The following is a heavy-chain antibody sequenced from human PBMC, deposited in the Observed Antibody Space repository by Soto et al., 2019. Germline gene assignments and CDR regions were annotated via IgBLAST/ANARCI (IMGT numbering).Heavy chain of an antibody. CDR2: IKSNSDGGTT. Sequence: PGGSLRLSCAASGFTFSDAWMRCVRQAPGKGLDWVGRIKSNSDGGTTEYAAPVRGRFTISRDDSKNTLYLQMNSLKTEDTAVYYCTTDLWRIAVVVGSTGYFNPWGQGT. J-gene: IGHJ5*02. CDR1: GFTFSDAW. D-gene: IGHD2-15*01. V-gene: IGHV3-15*01. CDR3: TTDLWRIAVVVGSTGYFNP.